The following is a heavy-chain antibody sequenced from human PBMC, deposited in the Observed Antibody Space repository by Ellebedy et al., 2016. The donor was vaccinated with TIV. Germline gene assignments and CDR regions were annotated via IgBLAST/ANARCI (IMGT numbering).Heavy chain of an antibody. V-gene: IGHV3-7*01. CDR1: GFTFSSYY. J-gene: IGHJ4*02. CDR3: ARDGDHWHIDY. CDR2: IKQDGSEK. Sequence: GGSLRLXCAASGFTFSSYYMNWVRQAPGKGLEWVANIKQDGSEKYYVDSVKGRFTISRDNSKNMVYLQMNSLRGEDTAVYYCARDGDHWHIDYWGQGSLVTVSS. D-gene: IGHD4-17*01.